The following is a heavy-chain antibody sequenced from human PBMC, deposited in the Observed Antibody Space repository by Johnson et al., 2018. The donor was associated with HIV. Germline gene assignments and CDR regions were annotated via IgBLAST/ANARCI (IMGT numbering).Heavy chain of an antibody. D-gene: IGHD1-14*01. CDR1: GFTFDDYG. J-gene: IGHJ3*02. Sequence: MLLVESGGGVVRPGGSLRLSCAASGFTFDDYGMSWVRQATGKGLEWVSGINWNGGNTGYADSMKGRFAISRDNAKNSLYLQMNSLRAEETALYYCARENLGAFDIWGQGTMVTVSS. V-gene: IGHV3-20*04. CDR2: INWNGGNT. CDR3: ARENLGAFDI.